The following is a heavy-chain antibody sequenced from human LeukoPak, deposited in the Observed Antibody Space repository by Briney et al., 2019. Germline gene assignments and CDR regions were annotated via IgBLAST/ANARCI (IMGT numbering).Heavy chain of an antibody. D-gene: IGHD4-17*01. Sequence: GASLKISCKGSGYIFTSYWIGWARQVPGKGLECMGIIYPGDSDTKYSPSFQGQVTISADKSISTAYLQWSSLEASDTAMYYCARLSFGDYGYWGQGTLVTVSS. V-gene: IGHV5-51*01. CDR2: IYPGDSDT. J-gene: IGHJ4*02. CDR3: ARLSFGDYGY. CDR1: GYIFTSYW.